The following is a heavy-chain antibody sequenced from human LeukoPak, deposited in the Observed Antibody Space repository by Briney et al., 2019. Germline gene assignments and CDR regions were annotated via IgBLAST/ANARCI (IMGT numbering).Heavy chain of an antibody. D-gene: IGHD6-13*01. V-gene: IGHV4-38-2*02. CDR3: ARVGIAVDY. J-gene: IGHJ4*02. CDR2: IYHSGST. Sequence: SETLSLTCTVSGYSISSGYYWGWIRPPPGKGLEWIGSIYHSGSTYYNPSLKSRVTISVDTSKNQFSLKLSSVTAADTAVYYCARVGIAVDYWGQGTLVTVSS. CDR1: GYSISSGYY.